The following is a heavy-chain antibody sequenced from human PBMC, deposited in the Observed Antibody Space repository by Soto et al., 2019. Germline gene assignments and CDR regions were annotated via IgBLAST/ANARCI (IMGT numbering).Heavy chain of an antibody. CDR1: GVSLSDYY. J-gene: IGHJ4*02. CDR3: ARSARLSGADN. D-gene: IGHD1-26*01. Sequence: PGGSLRLSFAASGVSLSDYYMILRRQAPGKGLVWISYIGGVTDYANYADSVRGRFTISRDKTKKVVFLQMSSLRAEDTAVYYCARSARLSGADNWGQGTLVIVSS. V-gene: IGHV3-11*06. CDR2: IGGVTDYA.